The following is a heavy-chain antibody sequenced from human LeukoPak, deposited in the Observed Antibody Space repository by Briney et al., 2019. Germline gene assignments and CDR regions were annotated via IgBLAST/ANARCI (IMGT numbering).Heavy chain of an antibody. Sequence: PSETLSLTCTVSGGSISSHYWSWIRQPPGKGLEGIGSIYDIGSTTYNPSLRSRVTISLDTSKKQISLNLSSVTAARTAVYYCARAPLGDFWSGDSGFDYWGQGTLVTVSS. CDR3: ARAPLGDFWSGDSGFDY. CDR2: IYDIGST. V-gene: IGHV4-59*11. CDR1: GGSISSHY. J-gene: IGHJ4*02. D-gene: IGHD3-3*01.